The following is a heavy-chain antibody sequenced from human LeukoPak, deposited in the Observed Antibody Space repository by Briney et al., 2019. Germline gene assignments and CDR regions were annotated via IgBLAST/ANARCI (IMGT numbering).Heavy chain of an antibody. D-gene: IGHD3-3*01. V-gene: IGHV3-23*01. CDR1: GFTFSSYA. CDR3: AKSSLVLRFLEWLLDYFDY. CDR2: ISGSGGST. J-gene: IGHJ4*02. Sequence: PGGSPRLSCAASGFTFSSYAMSWVRQAPGKGLEWVSAISGSGGSTYYADSVKGRFTISRDNSKNTLYLQMNSLRAEDTAVYYCAKSSLVLRFLEWLLDYFDYWGQGTLVTVSS.